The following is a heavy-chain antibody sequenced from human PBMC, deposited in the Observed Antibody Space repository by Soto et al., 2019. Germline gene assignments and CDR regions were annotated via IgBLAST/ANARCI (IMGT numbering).Heavy chain of an antibody. CDR2: ISYDGSNK. CDR3: ARGGAIDNYDRSAAY. V-gene: IGHV3-30-3*01. Sequence: QVQLVESGGGVVQPGKSLTLSCAASGFTFSNYAFHWVRQAPGKGLEWVALISYDGSNKYYGGSVKGRFTISRDNSKNTVSLQMNSLRSDDAAVYFCARGGAIDNYDRSAAYWGQGTLVTVSS. D-gene: IGHD3-22*01. J-gene: IGHJ4*02. CDR1: GFTFSNYA.